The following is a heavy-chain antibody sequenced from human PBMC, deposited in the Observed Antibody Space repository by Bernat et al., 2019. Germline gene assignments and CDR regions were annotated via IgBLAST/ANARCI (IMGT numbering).Heavy chain of an antibody. CDR3: ARGRTSGSYEDY. Sequence: EVQLVESGGGLVKPGGSLRLSCAASGFTFSSYSMNWVRQAPGKGLEWVSSISSSSSYICYADSVKGRFTISRDNAKNSLSLQMNSLRAEDTAVYYCARGRTSGSYEDYWGQGTLVTVSS. D-gene: IGHD1-26*01. J-gene: IGHJ4*02. CDR2: ISSSSSYI. CDR1: GFTFSSYS. V-gene: IGHV3-21*01.